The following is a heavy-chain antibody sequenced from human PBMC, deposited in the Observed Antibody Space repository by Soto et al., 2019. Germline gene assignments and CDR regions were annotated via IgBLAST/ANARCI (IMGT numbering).Heavy chain of an antibody. CDR1: GGTFSSYT. D-gene: IGHD2-8*02. J-gene: IGHJ4*02. V-gene: IGHV1-69*02. CDR2: IIPILGIA. Sequence: SVKVSCKASGGTFSSYTISCVRQAPGQGLEWMGRIIPILGIANYAQKFQGRVTITADKSTSTAYMELSSLRSEDTAVYYCARASWTGPFDYWGQGTLVTVSS. CDR3: ARASWTGPFDY.